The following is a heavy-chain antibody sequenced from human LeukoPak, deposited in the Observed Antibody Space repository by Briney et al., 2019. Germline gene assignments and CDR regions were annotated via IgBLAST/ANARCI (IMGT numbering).Heavy chain of an antibody. CDR2: ISSSGSSI. J-gene: IGHJ4*02. Sequence: PGGSLRLSCVASGFTFSSYEMNWVRGAPGKGLEWVSYISSSGSSIYYADTVKGRFTISRDNAKNSLYLQMNSLRAEDTAVYYCARDRRYCSGGSCYRYFDYWGQGTLVTVSS. D-gene: IGHD2-15*01. CDR3: ARDRRYCSGGSCYRYFDY. CDR1: GFTFSSYE. V-gene: IGHV3-48*03.